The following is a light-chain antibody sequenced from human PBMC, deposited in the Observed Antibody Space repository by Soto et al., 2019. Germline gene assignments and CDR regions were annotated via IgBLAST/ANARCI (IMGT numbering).Light chain of an antibody. CDR1: QSIDNW. V-gene: IGKV1-5*03. CDR3: QQYDSFPLA. Sequence: DIQMTQSPPTLSASVGDRVTITCRASQSIDNWLAWYQQKPGEGPKILVYEASTLQSGVPSRFSGSGSGTKFTLTITNLQPDDFATYCCQQYDSFPLAFGGGTKVEIK. J-gene: IGKJ4*01. CDR2: EAS.